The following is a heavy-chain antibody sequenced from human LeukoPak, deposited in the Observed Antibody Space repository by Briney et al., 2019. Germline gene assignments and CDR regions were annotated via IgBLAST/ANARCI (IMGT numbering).Heavy chain of an antibody. CDR3: ARHSGAGTGFVY. D-gene: IGHD6-19*01. J-gene: IGHJ4*02. Sequence: PSETLSLTCTVSGGSTSSYYWSWIRQPPGKGLEWTGYIYYSGSTNYNPSLKSRLTISIDTSKNQFSLKLSSVTAADTAVYYCARHSGAGTGFVYWGQGTLVTVSS. CDR1: GGSTSSYY. CDR2: IYYSGST. V-gene: IGHV4-59*08.